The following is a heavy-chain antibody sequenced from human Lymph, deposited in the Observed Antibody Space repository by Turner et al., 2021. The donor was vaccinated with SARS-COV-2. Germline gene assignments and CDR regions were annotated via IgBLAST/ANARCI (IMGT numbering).Heavy chain of an antibody. J-gene: IGHJ4*02. CDR3: ARRGEANRVWAALYY. D-gene: IGHD2-8*01. CDR1: GYRFTSYW. CDR2: IYPVDSKT. Sequence: VQLVKSGAEEKTPGESLKISCMGSGYRFTSYWIGWVRQVPGNGLEGMGIIYPVDSKTINSPSLQGQVTNSADKSISTAYLQWSSLKASDTAMYDCARRGEANRVWAALYYWGQGTLVTVSS. V-gene: IGHV5-51*01.